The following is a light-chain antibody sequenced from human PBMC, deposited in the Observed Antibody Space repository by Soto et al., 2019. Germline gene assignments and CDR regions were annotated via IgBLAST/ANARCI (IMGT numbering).Light chain of an antibody. J-gene: IGKJ1*01. CDR2: GAS. Sequence: EIVLQQSPGTLSLSPGARSTLSCRASQSVSSSSLAWYQQRRGQAPRLLIHGASSRATGIPDRFSGSGSGTDFTLTISRLEPEDFAVYYCKQYGSSPRTVGQGNKVDIK. CDR3: KQYGSSPRT. CDR1: QSVSSSS. V-gene: IGKV3-20*01.